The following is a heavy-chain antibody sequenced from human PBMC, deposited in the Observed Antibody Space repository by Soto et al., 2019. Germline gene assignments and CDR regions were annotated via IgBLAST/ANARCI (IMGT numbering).Heavy chain of an antibody. CDR3: ARRYGSAIDY. CDR2: IYYSGST. CDR1: GGTISSWY. D-gene: IGHD1-26*01. Sequence: ASETLSLTCTVSGGTISSWYWSWIRQPPGKGLEWIGYIYYSGSTNCNPSLKSRVTISVDTSKNQFPLKLSSVTAADTAVYYCARRYGSAIDYWGQGTLVTVSS. V-gene: IGHV4-59*08. J-gene: IGHJ4*02.